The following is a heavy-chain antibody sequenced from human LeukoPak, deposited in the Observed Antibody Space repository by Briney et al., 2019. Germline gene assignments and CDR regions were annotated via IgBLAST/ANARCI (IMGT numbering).Heavy chain of an antibody. Sequence: GGSLRLSCAASGFTFSSYSMNWVRQAPGKGLEWVSSISTSKRYIYYADSVKGRFTISRDNAKNSLYLEMTSLRAEDTAVYYCASGSPAGDYWGQGTLVTVSS. V-gene: IGHV3-21*01. CDR1: GFTFSSYS. CDR3: ASGSPAGDY. D-gene: IGHD1-26*01. CDR2: ISTSKRYI. J-gene: IGHJ4*02.